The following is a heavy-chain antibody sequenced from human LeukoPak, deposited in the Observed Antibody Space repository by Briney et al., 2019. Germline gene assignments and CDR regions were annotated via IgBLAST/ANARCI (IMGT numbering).Heavy chain of an antibody. D-gene: IGHD3-22*01. J-gene: IGHJ4*02. CDR2: IIPIFGTT. V-gene: IGHV1-69*13. CDR1: GGSFSNYA. CDR3: ARDRRPSYYDSSGCSNFDY. Sequence: SVKVSCKASGGSFSNYAINWVRQAPGRGLEWMGGIIPIFGTTNYAQKFQGRVTITADESTSTAYMELNSLRSEDTAVYYCARDRRPSYYDSSGCSNFDYWGQGTLVTVSS.